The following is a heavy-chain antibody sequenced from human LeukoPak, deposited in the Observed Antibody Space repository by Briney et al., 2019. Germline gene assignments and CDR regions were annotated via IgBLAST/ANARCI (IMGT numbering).Heavy chain of an antibody. CDR3: ARDSDYYGFTY. J-gene: IGHJ4*02. CDR2: IYSGGST. Sequence: GGSLRLSCAASGFIVSSNYMSWVRQAPGKGLEWVSVIYSGGSTYYADSVKGRFTISRDNSKNTLYLQINSPSVEDTAVYYCARDSDYYGFTYWGQGTLVSVSS. D-gene: IGHD4-17*01. V-gene: IGHV3-53*01. CDR1: GFIVSSNY.